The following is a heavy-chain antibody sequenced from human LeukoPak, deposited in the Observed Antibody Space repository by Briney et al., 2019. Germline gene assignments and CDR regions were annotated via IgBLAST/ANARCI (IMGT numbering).Heavy chain of an antibody. CDR2: ISPSSSSI. Sequence: GGTLRLSCAASGFTFSSYTMNWVRQAPGKGLEWVTYISPSSSSIKSADSVKGRLTISRDNAKNSLYLQMNSLRTEDTAVYYCATSGSNFDYWGQGTLVTVSS. CDR3: ATSGSNFDY. V-gene: IGHV3-48*04. CDR1: GFTFSSYT. D-gene: IGHD1-1*01. J-gene: IGHJ4*02.